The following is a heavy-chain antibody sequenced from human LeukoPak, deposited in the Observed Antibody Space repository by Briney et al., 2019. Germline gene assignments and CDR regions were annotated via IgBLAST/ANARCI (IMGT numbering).Heavy chain of an antibody. CDR2: IYTSGST. Sequence: SETLSLTCTVSGGSISSGSYYWSWIRQPAGKGLEWIGRIYTSGSTNYNPSLKSRVTISVDTSKNQFSLKLSSVTAADTAVYYCARQGSSSSNIVWGQGTLVTVSS. CDR1: GGSISSGSYY. J-gene: IGHJ4*02. V-gene: IGHV4-61*02. CDR3: ARQGSSSSNIV. D-gene: IGHD6-6*01.